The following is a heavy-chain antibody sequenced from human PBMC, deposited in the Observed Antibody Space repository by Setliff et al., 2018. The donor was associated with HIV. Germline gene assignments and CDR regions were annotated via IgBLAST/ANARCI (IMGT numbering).Heavy chain of an antibody. J-gene: IGHJ5*02. Sequence: SVKVSCKASGATFSSYVISWVRQAPGQGPEWMGGIIPMYGVTSYAQKFQGRVTITTDESTSTAYMELSSLRSEDTAVYYCALPYCGGGNCWSSASLPPAGWFDPWGQGTLVTVSS. D-gene: IGHD2-15*01. CDR3: ALPYCGGGNCWSSASLPPAGWFDP. CDR2: IIPMYGVT. V-gene: IGHV1-69*05. CDR1: GATFSSYV.